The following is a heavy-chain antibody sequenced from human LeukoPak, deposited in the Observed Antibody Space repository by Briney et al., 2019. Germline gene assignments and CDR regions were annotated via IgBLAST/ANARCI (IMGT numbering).Heavy chain of an antibody. V-gene: IGHV5-51*01. CDR1: GSAFANPW. D-gene: IGHD3-22*01. CDR2: IYLVDSRI. Sequence: GGSLKTSCQGSGSAFANPWMAWGPQIPGKGLDWMASIYLVDSRIVYSPSIQGQVTISVDKSISTAYLQWSRLKASDTAMYYCARHVDYYGDSGYYGYGLDVWGQGTAVTVPS. CDR3: ARHVDYYGDSGYYGYGLDV. J-gene: IGHJ6*02.